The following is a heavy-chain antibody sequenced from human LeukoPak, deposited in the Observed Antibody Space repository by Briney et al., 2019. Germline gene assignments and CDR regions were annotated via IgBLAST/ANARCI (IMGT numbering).Heavy chain of an antibody. CDR3: AREWENLYGDYPKGYVDP. J-gene: IGHJ5*02. Sequence: PSETLSLTCTVSGGSISSGSYYWSWIRQPAGKGLEWIGRIYTSGSTNYNPSLKSRVTISVDTSKNQFSLKLSSVTAADTAVYYCAREWENLYGDYPKGYVDPWGQGTLVTVSS. CDR1: GGSISSGSYY. CDR2: IYTSGST. D-gene: IGHD4-17*01. V-gene: IGHV4-61*02.